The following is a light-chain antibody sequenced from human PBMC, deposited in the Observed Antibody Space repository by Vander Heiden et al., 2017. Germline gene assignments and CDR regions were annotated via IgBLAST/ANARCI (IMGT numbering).Light chain of an antibody. V-gene: IGKV3-11*01. Sequence: MVLTQSPATLSLSPGERPTRSCRASQSISADLAWYQQKPGQAPRLLIYDASNRATGIPARFSGSGSGTDFTLTISNLEPEDFAVYYCQQRNSWPRTFGQGTKVEI. CDR1: QSISAD. J-gene: IGKJ2*01. CDR3: QQRNSWPRT. CDR2: DAS.